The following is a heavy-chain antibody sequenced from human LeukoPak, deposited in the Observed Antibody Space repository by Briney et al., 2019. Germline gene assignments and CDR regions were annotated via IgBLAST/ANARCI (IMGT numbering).Heavy chain of an antibody. Sequence: GGSLRLSCAASGFTFSSYGMHWVRQAPGKGLEWVAVISDDGNNKYYVDSVKGRFTISRDNTKNTVLLQMNSLRAEDTAVYYCAKDGRSRVVPSAADYWGQGTLVTVSS. CDR2: ISDDGNNK. D-gene: IGHD2-2*01. CDR3: AKDGRSRVVPSAADY. J-gene: IGHJ4*02. V-gene: IGHV3-30*18. CDR1: GFTFSSYG.